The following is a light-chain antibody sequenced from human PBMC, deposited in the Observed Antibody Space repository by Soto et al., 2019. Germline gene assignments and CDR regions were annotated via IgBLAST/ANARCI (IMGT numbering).Light chain of an antibody. CDR2: DAS. J-gene: IGKJ4*01. CDR3: QQRKNWPPLT. V-gene: IGKV3-11*01. Sequence: ETVLTQSPATLSLSPGDRATLSCRASQNIGIYLAWYQQKPGQPPRLLIFDASNRATGIPARFSGSGSGTDFTLTISSLEPEDFAVYYCQQRKNWPPLTFGGGTKVAIK. CDR1: QNIGIY.